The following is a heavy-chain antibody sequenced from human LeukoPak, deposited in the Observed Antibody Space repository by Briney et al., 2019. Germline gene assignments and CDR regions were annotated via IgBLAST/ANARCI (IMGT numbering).Heavy chain of an antibody. CDR2: ISSSSSYI. CDR1: GFTFSSYS. V-gene: IGHV3-21*01. J-gene: IGHJ4*02. D-gene: IGHD5-12*01. Sequence: GGSLRLSCAASGFTFSSYSMNWVRKAPGKGLEWVSSISSSSSYIYYADSVKGRFTISRDNAKNSLYLQMNSLRAEDTAVYYCARSGELSGYDFYYWGQGTLVTVSS. CDR3: ARSGELSGYDFYY.